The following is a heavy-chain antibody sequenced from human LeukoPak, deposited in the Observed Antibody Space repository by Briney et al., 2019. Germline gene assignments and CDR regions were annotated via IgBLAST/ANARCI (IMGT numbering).Heavy chain of an antibody. J-gene: IGHJ4*02. Sequence: SETLSLTCTVSGGSISSYYWSWIRQPPGKGLEWIGCIYYCGSTNYNPSLKSRVTISVDTSKNQFSLKLSSVTAADTAVYYCARHVGATPAYFDYWGQETLVTVS. V-gene: IGHV4-59*08. D-gene: IGHD1-26*01. CDR2: IYYCGST. CDR3: ARHVGATPAYFDY. CDR1: GGSISSYY.